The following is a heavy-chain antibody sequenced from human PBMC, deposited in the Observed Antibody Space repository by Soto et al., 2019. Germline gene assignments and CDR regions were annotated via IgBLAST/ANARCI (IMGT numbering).Heavy chain of an antibody. CDR3: TRDARYNAVSYSAT. V-gene: IGHV3-23*01. D-gene: IGHD1-20*01. Sequence: PGGSLRLSCAASGFTFSSYAMSWVRQAPGKGLEWVSSIRGSGGSTQYADSVKGRFTISRDNSKNTLYLQMNSLRAEDTAVYYCTRDARYNAVSYSATWGQGTLVTVSS. CDR2: IRGSGGST. J-gene: IGHJ5*02. CDR1: GFTFSSYA.